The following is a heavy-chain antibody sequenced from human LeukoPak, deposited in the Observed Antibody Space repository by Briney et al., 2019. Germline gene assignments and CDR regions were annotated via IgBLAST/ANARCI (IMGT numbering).Heavy chain of an antibody. V-gene: IGHV3-23*01. CDR2: ISGSGGST. CDR3: AKATVLYYFDY. CDR1: GFTFSTFA. Sequence: PGGSRGLPVAASGFTFSTFARTGSARPQGKGWKGVSAISGSGGSTYYADSVKGRFTISRDNSKNTLYLQMNSLRAEDTAVYYCAKATVLYYFDYWGQGTLVTVSS. D-gene: IGHD4-17*01. J-gene: IGHJ4*02.